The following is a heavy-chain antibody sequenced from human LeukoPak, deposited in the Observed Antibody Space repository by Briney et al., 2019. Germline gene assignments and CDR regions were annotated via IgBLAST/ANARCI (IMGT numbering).Heavy chain of an antibody. D-gene: IGHD5-24*01. V-gene: IGHV3-23*01. CDR3: AKGLGARATIQFDY. Sequence: GRSLRLSCAASGFTFSSYAMSWVRQAPGKGLEWVSGISNSGGSTYYADSVRGRFTISRDNSKNTLYLQMNSLRAEDTAVYYCAKGLGARATIQFDYWGQGTLVTVSS. CDR2: ISNSGGST. CDR1: GFTFSSYA. J-gene: IGHJ4*02.